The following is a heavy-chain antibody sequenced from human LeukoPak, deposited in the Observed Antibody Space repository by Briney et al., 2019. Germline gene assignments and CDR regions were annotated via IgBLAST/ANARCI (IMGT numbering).Heavy chain of an antibody. J-gene: IGHJ4*02. D-gene: IGHD3-22*01. Sequence: GESLQISCKGSGYSFTSYWIGWVRQMPGKGLEWMGIIYPGDSDIRYSPPFQGQVTISADKSISTAYLQWSSLKASDTAMYYCVRYYYDSSGYYYFDYWGQGTLVTVSS. CDR2: IYPGDSDI. V-gene: IGHV5-51*01. CDR1: GYSFTSYW. CDR3: VRYYYDSSGYYYFDY.